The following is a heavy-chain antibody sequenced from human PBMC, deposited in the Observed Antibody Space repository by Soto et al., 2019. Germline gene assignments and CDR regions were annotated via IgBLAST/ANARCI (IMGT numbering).Heavy chain of an antibody. V-gene: IGHV4-39*01. Sequence: QLQLQESGPGLVKPSETLSLTCTVSGGSISSSSYYWGWIRQPPGKGLEWIGSIYYSGSTYYNPSLKSRVTISVDTSKNQFSLKLSSVTAADTAVYYCARLTPTQDHYFDYWGQGTLVTVSS. CDR2: IYYSGST. CDR3: ARLTPTQDHYFDY. J-gene: IGHJ4*02. CDR1: GGSISSSSYY.